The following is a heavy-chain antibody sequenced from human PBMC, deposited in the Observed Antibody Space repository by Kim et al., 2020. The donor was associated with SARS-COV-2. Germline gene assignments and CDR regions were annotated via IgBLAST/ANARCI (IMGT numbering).Heavy chain of an antibody. CDR2: INPNGGGT. CDR1: GYTFTSYY. D-gene: IGHD3-22*01. J-gene: IGHJ4*02. V-gene: IGHV1-2*06. CDR3: ARVRDSSGPKFDY. Sequence: ASVKVSCKASGYTFTSYYMHWVRQAPGQGLEYMGRINPNGGGTNYAQKFQGRVTMTRDTSISTAYMELSRLRSDDTAVYYCARVRDSSGPKFDYWGQGTLVTVSS.